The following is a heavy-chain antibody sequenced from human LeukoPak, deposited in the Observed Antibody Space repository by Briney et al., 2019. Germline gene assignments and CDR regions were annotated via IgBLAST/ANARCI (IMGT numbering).Heavy chain of an antibody. CDR3: ARDRSGYDFGY. Sequence: GGSLRLSCAASGFSFSSYAMNWVRQAPGKGLEWVSYISSSGSTMYYADSVKGRITTSRDNVKNSLYLQMNSLRAEDTAVYYCARDRSGYDFGYWGQGTLVTVSS. CDR2: ISSSGSTM. V-gene: IGHV3-48*03. D-gene: IGHD5-12*01. J-gene: IGHJ4*02. CDR1: GFSFSSYA.